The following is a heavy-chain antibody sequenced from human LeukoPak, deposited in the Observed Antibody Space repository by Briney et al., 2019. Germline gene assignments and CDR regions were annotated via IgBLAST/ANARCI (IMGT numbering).Heavy chain of an antibody. Sequence: GGSLRLSCAASGFVFRNYFMSWVRQAPGKGLEWVASIKHDGSERYYVDSVRGRYTISRDNTKNSLFLQMSSLRAEDTAVYYCATDRGWRTSGYYLYYFEYWGQGTLVTFSS. J-gene: IGHJ4*02. D-gene: IGHD3-3*01. V-gene: IGHV3-7*01. CDR1: GFVFRNYF. CDR3: ATDRGWRTSGYYLYYFEY. CDR2: IKHDGSER.